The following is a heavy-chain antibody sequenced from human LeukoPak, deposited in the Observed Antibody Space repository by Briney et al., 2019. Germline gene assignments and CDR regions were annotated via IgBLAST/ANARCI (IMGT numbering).Heavy chain of an antibody. Sequence: GGSLRLSCAASGFTLSSYWMTWVRQAPGKGLEWVAYIKQDGSEKYYMDSVKGRFTISRDNSKNTLYLQMNSLRAEDTAVYYCAKDDNYIRFLSWGQGTLVTVSS. CDR2: IKQDGSEK. CDR1: GFTLSSYW. CDR3: AKDDNYIRFLS. J-gene: IGHJ5*02. V-gene: IGHV3-7*03. D-gene: IGHD3-16*01.